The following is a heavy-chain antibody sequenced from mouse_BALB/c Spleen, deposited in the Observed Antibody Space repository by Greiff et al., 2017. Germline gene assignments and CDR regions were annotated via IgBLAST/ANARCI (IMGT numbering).Heavy chain of an antibody. Sequence: EVKLQESGPGLVKPSQSLSLTCSVTGYSITSGYYWNWIRQFPGNKLEWMGYISYDGSNNYNPSLKNRISITRDTSKNQFFLKLNSVTTEDTATYYSARGAGTMEGVDYWGQGTTLTVSS. CDR1: GYSITSGYY. V-gene: IGHV3-6*02. CDR2: ISYDGSN. J-gene: IGHJ2*01. D-gene: IGHD4-1*01. CDR3: ARGAGTMEGVDY.